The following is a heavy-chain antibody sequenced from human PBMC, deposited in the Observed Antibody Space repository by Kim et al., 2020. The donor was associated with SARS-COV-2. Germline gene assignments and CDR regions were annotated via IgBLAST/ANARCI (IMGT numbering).Heavy chain of an antibody. V-gene: IGHV3-48*02. Sequence: GGSLRLSCAASGFTFSSYSMNWVRQAPGKGLEWVSYISSSSSTIYYADSVKGRFTISRDNAKNSLYLQMNSLRDEDTAVYYCARDDYGGNSDWFDPWGQGTLVTVSS. D-gene: IGHD4-17*01. J-gene: IGHJ5*02. CDR1: GFTFSSYS. CDR3: ARDDYGGNSDWFDP. CDR2: ISSSSSTI.